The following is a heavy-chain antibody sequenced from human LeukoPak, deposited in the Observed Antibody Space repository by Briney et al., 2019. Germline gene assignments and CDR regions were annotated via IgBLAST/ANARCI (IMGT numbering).Heavy chain of an antibody. D-gene: IGHD3-22*01. CDR2: ISGSGGTA. Sequence: PGGSLRLSCAASGFTFSSYAMSWVRQAPGKGLEWVSVISGSGGTAYYADSVEGRFTISRDNSKNTLYLQMNSLRAEDTAVYYCAKRGYDTGGYYGYFDYWGQGSLVTVSA. V-gene: IGHV3-23*01. J-gene: IGHJ4*02. CDR3: AKRGYDTGGYYGYFDY. CDR1: GFTFSSYA.